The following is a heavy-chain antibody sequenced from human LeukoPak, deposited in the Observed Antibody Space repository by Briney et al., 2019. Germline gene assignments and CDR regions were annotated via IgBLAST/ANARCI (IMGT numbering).Heavy chain of an antibody. V-gene: IGHV1-2*02. J-gene: IGHJ4*02. Sequence: ASVKVSCKASGDTFTGYYMHWVRQAPGQGLEWMGWINPNSGGTNYAQKFQGRVTMTRDTSISTAYMELSRLRSDDTAVYYCARDHPAGKYSGYGSLDYWGQGTLVTVSS. CDR3: ARDHPAGKYSGYGSLDY. D-gene: IGHD5-12*01. CDR1: GDTFTGYY. CDR2: INPNSGGT.